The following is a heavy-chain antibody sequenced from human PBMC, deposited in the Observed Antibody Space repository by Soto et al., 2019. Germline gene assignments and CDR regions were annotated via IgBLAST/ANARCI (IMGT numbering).Heavy chain of an antibody. CDR3: AKRGVYKPDY. CDR2: ISGSGGNT. CDR1: GFTFSSYT. D-gene: IGHD6-13*01. V-gene: IGHV3-23*01. J-gene: IGHJ4*02. Sequence: GGSLRLSCTASGFTFSSYTMNWVRQAPGKGLECVSSISGSGGNTYYADSVKGRFTISRDNSKNTLFLQMNSLRVDDTAVYYCAKRGVYKPDYWGQGTLVTVSS.